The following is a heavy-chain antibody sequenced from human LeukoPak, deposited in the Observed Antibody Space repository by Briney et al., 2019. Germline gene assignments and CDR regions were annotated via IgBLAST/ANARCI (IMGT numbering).Heavy chain of an antibody. J-gene: IGHJ5*02. CDR2: ISFTSDTI. CDR3: ARDLRAGYCSGSSCLAADNWFDP. CDR1: GFTFSSYS. V-gene: IGHV3-48*01. D-gene: IGHD2-15*01. Sequence: PGGSLRLSCAASGFTFSSYSMNWVRQAPGKGPEWVSFISFTSDTIYYADSVKGRFTISRDNAKNSLYLQMNSLRAEDTAVYYCARDLRAGYCSGSSCLAADNWFDPWGQGTLVTVSS.